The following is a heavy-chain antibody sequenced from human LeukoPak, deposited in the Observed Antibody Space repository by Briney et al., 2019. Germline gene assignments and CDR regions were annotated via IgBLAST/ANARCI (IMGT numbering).Heavy chain of an antibody. J-gene: IGHJ4*02. V-gene: IGHV3-48*04. D-gene: IGHD3-22*01. CDR2: ISSSSSTI. CDR3: ARGLTMIALDY. Sequence: PGGSLRLSCAASGFTFSSYSMNWVRQAPGKGLEWVSYISSSSSTIYYADSVKGRFTISRDNAKNSLYLQMNSLRAEDTAVYYCARGLTMIALDYWGQGTLVTVSS. CDR1: GFTFSSYS.